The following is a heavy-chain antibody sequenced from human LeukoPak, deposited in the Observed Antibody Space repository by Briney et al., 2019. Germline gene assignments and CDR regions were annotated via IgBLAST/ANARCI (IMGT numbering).Heavy chain of an antibody. D-gene: IGHD4-23*01. V-gene: IGHV3-23*01. J-gene: IGHJ4*02. CDR1: GFIFSYYG. Sequence: GGSLRLSCEVSGFIFSYYGMNWVRQAPGKGLEWVSAISDSGDATYYADSVKGRFTISRDNSKSTLYLQMNNLRAEDTALYYCAKERGHSKPFDYWGQGTLVTVFS. CDR2: ISDSGDAT. CDR3: AKERGHSKPFDY.